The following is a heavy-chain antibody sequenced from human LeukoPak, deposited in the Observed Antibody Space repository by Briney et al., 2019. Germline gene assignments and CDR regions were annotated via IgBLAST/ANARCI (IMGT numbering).Heavy chain of an antibody. CDR2: IYYSGST. D-gene: IGHD6-19*01. J-gene: IGHJ4*02. CDR1: GGSISSYY. CDR3: ASGSGPEYYFDY. V-gene: IGHV4-59*01. Sequence: TASESLSLTCTVSGGSISSYYWSWIRQPPGKGLEWIGYIYYSGSTNYNPSLKSRVTISVDTSKNQFSLKLSSVTAADTAVYYCASGSGPEYYFDYWGQGTLVTVSS.